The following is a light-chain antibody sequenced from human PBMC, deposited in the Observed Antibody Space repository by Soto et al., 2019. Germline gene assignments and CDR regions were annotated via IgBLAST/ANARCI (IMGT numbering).Light chain of an antibody. V-gene: IGLV2-8*01. Sequence: QSVLTQPPSXXXSXXXSXTISCTGTSSDVGGYNYVSWYQQHPGKAPKLMIYEVSKRPSGVPDRFSGSKSGNTASLTVSGLQAEDEAAYYCSSYAGSNNLGVFGGGTKLTVL. CDR2: EVS. J-gene: IGLJ2*01. CDR3: SSYAGSNNLGV. CDR1: SSDVGGYNY.